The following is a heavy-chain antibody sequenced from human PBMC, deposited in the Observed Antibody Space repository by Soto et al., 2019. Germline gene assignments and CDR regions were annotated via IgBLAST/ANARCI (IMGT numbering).Heavy chain of an antibody. V-gene: IGHV1-2*02. J-gene: IGHJ5*02. CDR2: INPNSGGT. D-gene: IGHD1-26*01. CDR3: ARGQAATSSGWFDP. CDR1: GYTFTGYY. Sequence: GASVKVSCKASGYTFTGYYMHWVRQAPGQGLEWMGWINPNSGGTNYAQKFQGRVTMTRDMSISTAYMELSRLRSDDTAVYYCARGQAATSSGWFDPWGQGTLVTVSS.